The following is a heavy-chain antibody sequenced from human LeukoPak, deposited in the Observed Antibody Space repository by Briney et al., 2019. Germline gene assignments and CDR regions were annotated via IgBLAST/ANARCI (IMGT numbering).Heavy chain of an antibody. CDR3: ARGSSWSFDY. Sequence: PGGSLRLSCAASGFTLSGYRMTWVRQAPGKGLEWVVSIKPDGSEKYYVDSVKGRFTISRDNAMNSLYLQMNSLRAEDTAVYYCARGSSWSFDYWGQGTLVTVSS. D-gene: IGHD2-15*01. J-gene: IGHJ4*02. CDR2: IKPDGSEK. V-gene: IGHV3-7*01. CDR1: GFTLSGYR.